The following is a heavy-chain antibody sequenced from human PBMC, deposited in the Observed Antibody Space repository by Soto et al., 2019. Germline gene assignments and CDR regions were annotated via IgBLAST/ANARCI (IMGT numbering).Heavy chain of an antibody. V-gene: IGHV4-30-2*01. CDR3: ARVPDR. Sequence: SETLSLTYAVSGGSISSGGYSWSWIRQPPGKGLEWIGYIYHSGSTYYNPSLKSRVTISVDRSKNQFSLKLSSVTAADTAVYYCARVPDRWGQGNLVTVSS. D-gene: IGHD2-2*01. J-gene: IGHJ5*02. CDR1: GGSISSGGYS. CDR2: IYHSGST.